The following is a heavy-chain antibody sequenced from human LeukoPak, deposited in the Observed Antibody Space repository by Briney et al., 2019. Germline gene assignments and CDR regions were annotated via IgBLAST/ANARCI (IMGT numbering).Heavy chain of an antibody. Sequence: GGSLRLSFAASGFTFSSYAMHCVRQAPGKGLEWVAVISYDGSNKYYADSVKGRFTISRDNSKNTLYLQMNSLRAEDTAVYYCARDGAPVAAYYFDYWGQGTLVTVSS. V-gene: IGHV3-30*04. D-gene: IGHD6-19*01. J-gene: IGHJ4*02. CDR3: ARDGAPVAAYYFDY. CDR2: ISYDGSNK. CDR1: GFTFSSYA.